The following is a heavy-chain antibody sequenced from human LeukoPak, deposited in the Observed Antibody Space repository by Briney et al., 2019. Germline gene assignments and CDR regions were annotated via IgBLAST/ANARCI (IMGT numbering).Heavy chain of an antibody. CDR3: ATDRKVGTWDPRFDY. Sequence: GGSLRLSCAASGYSVSDKPMTWVRQAAGKGLEWVSVIYSDGSTHYSESVRGRFYISRDNSKNTLYLQMNSLRAEDTAVYYCATDRKVGTWDPRFDYWGQGTLVTVSS. D-gene: IGHD4-23*01. V-gene: IGHV3-66*01. CDR2: IYSDGST. J-gene: IGHJ4*02. CDR1: GYSVSDKP.